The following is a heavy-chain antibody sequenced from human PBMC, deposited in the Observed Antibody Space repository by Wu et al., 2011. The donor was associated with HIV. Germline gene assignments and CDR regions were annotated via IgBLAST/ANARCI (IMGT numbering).Heavy chain of an antibody. V-gene: IGHV1-69*14. Sequence: QVQLVQSGAEVKKPGSSVKVSCKASGGAFSSYGFIWVRQAPGQGLEWMGGIIPIFGTANYAQKFQGRVTITADKSTSTVYMELSSLRSEDTAVYYCASQPPSMIRGIIYNWFESWGQGTQVTVSS. J-gene: IGHJ5*01. D-gene: IGHD3-10*01. CDR1: GGAFSSYG. CDR3: ASQPPSMIRGIIYNWFES. CDR2: IIPIFGTA.